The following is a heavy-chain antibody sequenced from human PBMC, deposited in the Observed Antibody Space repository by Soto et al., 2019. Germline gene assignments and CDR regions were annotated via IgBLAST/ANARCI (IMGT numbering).Heavy chain of an antibody. J-gene: IGHJ6*02. CDR1: GYTFTSYA. V-gene: IGHV1-3*02. D-gene: IGHD6-13*01. CDR2: SNAGNGNT. Sequence: ASVKVSCKASGYTFTSYAMHWVRQATGKRQEWKGWSNAGNGNTKYSQEFQGRVTITRDTSASTAYMELSSLRSEDMAVYYCARGAAIAAAGTSYYGMDVWGQGTTVTVSS. CDR3: ARGAAIAAAGTSYYGMDV.